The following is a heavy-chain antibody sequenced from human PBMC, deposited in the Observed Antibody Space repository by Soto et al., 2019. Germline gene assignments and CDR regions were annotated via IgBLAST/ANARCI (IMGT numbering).Heavy chain of an antibody. CDR3: ARDRSMVRGVSNYFDY. CDR2: IWYDGSNK. Sequence: QVQLVESGGGVVQPGRSLRLSCAASGFTFSSYGMHWVRQAPGKGLEWVAVIWYDGSNKYYADSVKGRFTISRDNSKNTLYLQMNSLRAEDTAVYYCARDRSMVRGVSNYFDYWGQGTLVTVSS. CDR1: GFTFSSYG. J-gene: IGHJ4*02. D-gene: IGHD3-10*01. V-gene: IGHV3-33*01.